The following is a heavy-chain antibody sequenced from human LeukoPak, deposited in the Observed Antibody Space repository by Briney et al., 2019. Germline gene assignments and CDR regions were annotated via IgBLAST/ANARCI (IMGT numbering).Heavy chain of an antibody. J-gene: IGHJ3*02. D-gene: IGHD3-10*01. CDR2: ISSSSSYI. CDR3: ARTCFRTIVYGAFDI. V-gene: IGHV3-21*01. CDR1: GFTFSSYG. Sequence: PGGSLRLSCAASGFTFSSYGMNWVRQAPGKGLEWVSSISSSSSYIYYADSVKGRFTISRDNAKNSLYLQMNSLRAEDTAVYYCARTCFRTIVYGAFDIWGQGTMVTVSS.